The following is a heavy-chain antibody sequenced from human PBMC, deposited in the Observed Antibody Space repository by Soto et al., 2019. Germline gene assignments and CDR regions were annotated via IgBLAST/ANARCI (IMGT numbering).Heavy chain of an antibody. J-gene: IGHJ5*02. CDR2: IFTSGST. Sequence: SETLSLTCTVSGGSISSSSYYWGWIRQPPGKGLEWIGRIFTSGSTNYNPSLKSRVTMSVDTSKNQFSLKLTSMTAADTAVYYCTRGAPNWFDPWGQGTLVTVSS. CDR1: GGSISSSSYY. V-gene: IGHV4-39*07. CDR3: TRGAPNWFDP.